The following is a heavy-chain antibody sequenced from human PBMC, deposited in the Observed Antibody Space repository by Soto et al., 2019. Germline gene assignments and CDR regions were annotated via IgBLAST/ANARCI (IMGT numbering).Heavy chain of an antibody. CDR1: GGSVSGYE. CDR3: ARGDSGGSHQPYY. Sequence: XTLSLACAVYGGSVSGYEWGWIRQPPGKGLEWIGEINHSGSTNYNTSLKSRVTISVDTSKNQFSLKLSSVTAADTDVYYCARGDSGGSHQPYYWGQGTLVTVSS. CDR2: INHSGST. V-gene: IGHV4-34*01. D-gene: IGHD2-15*01. J-gene: IGHJ4*02.